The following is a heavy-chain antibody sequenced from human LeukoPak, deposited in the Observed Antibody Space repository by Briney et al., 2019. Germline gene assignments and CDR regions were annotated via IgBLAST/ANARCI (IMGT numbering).Heavy chain of an antibody. J-gene: IGHJ4*02. V-gene: IGHV4-39*01. D-gene: IGHD3-10*01. CDR3: ARHAPLTYYYGSGSYPFDY. Sequence: KASETLSLTCTVSGGSISSSSYYWGWIRQPPGKGLEWIGSIYYSGSTYYDPSLKSRVTISVDTSKNQFSLKLSSVTAADTAVYYCARHAPLTYYYGSGSYPFDYWGQGTLVTVSS. CDR1: GGSISSSSYY. CDR2: IYYSGST.